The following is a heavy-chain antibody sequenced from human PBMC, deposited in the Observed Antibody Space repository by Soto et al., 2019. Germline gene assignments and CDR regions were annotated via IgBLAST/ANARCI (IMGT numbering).Heavy chain of an antibody. CDR3: ARVFISFWSGKNSDYFDY. V-gene: IGHV4-34*01. Sequence: QVQLQQWGAGLLKPSETLSLTCAVYGGSFSGYYWSWIRQPPGKGLEWIGEINHSGITNYNPSLKRRDNISVDTTKNQFSLKLSSVTAADTAVYYCARVFISFWSGKNSDYFDYWGQGTLVTVSS. CDR1: GGSFSGYY. D-gene: IGHD3-3*01. J-gene: IGHJ4*02. CDR2: INHSGIT.